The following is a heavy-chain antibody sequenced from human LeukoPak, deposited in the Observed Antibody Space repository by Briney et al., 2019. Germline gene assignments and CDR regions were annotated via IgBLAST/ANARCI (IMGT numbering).Heavy chain of an antibody. V-gene: IGHV3-7*01. J-gene: IGHJ4*02. D-gene: IGHD5-18*01. CDR3: ASGYSYGQFDY. Sequence: GGSLRLSCAASGFTFSSYWMSWVRQAPGEGLEWAANIKQDGSEKYYVDSVKGRFTISRDNAKNSLYLQMNSLRAEDTAVYYCASGYSYGQFDYWGQGTLVTVSS. CDR2: IKQDGSEK. CDR1: GFTFSSYW.